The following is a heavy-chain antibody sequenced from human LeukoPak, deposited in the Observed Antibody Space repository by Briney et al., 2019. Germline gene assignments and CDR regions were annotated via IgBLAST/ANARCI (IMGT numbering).Heavy chain of an antibody. Sequence: SQTLSLTCTVSGGSISSGSYYWSWIRQPAGKGLEWIGRIYTSGSTNYNPSLKSRVTISVDTSKNQFSLKLSSVTAADTAVYYCASALNSYSSGLEYFQHWGQGTLVTVSS. J-gene: IGHJ1*01. V-gene: IGHV4-61*02. CDR3: ASALNSYSSGLEYFQH. D-gene: IGHD6-19*01. CDR1: GGSISSGSYY. CDR2: IYTSGST.